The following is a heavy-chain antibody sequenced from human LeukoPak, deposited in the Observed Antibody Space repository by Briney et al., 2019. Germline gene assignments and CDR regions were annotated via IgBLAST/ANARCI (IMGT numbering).Heavy chain of an antibody. CDR2: ITSNGNSV. J-gene: IGHJ4*02. Sequence: GGSLRLSCAASGFTFSDYYMGWIRQAPGKGLEWVSYITSNGNSVYYAASVKGRFTISRDNAKNSLYLQVNSLTAEDTAVYYCARDTAYYDILTGYSDFDYWGQGTLVTVSS. CDR3: ARDTAYYDILTGYSDFDY. D-gene: IGHD3-9*01. CDR1: GFTFSDYY. V-gene: IGHV3-11*04.